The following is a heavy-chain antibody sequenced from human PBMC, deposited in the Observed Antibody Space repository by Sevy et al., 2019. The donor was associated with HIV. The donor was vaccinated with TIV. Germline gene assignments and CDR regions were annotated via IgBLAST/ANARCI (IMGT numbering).Heavy chain of an antibody. V-gene: IGHV3-30*03. CDR3: ATGRQGATYGY. D-gene: IGHD1-26*01. CDR2: ISYDGSDK. Sequence: GGYLRLSCAASGFNFRIYAMHWVRQAPGKGLEWVAVISYDGSDKLYAESVKGRFTISRDNSKNMVFLQLNSLRGDDTAVYYCATGRQGATYGYWGQGTPVTVSS. CDR1: GFNFRIYA. J-gene: IGHJ4*02.